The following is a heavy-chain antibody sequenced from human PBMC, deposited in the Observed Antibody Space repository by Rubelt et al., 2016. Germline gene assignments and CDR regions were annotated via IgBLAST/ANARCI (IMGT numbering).Heavy chain of an antibody. CDR2: ISTYNGNT. D-gene: IGHD5-24*01. V-gene: IGHV1-18*01. CDR3: ARTKTVEMATIPLDY. Sequence: QVQLVQSGAEVKKPGASVKVSCKASGYTFTSYGISWVRQAPGQGLEWMGWISTYNGNTNYAQKLQARVTWTTDTSMITVYMELSSLRSEDTTVYYCARTKTVEMATIPLDYCGQGTLVTVSS. CDR1: GYTFTSYG. J-gene: IGHJ4*02.